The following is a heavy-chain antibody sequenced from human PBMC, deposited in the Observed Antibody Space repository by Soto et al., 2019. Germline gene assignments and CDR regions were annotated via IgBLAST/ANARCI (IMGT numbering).Heavy chain of an antibody. CDR1: GYSFAGYW. CDR2: IDPSDSQT. Sequence: PGESLKISCKGSGYSFAGYWITWVRQKPGKGLEWMGRIDPSDSQTYYSPSFRGHVTISVTKSITTVFLQWSSLRASDTAMYHCARAPYSSSSFFFDYWGQGTQVTVSS. CDR3: ARAPYSSSSFFFDY. V-gene: IGHV5-10-1*01. D-gene: IGHD6-6*01. J-gene: IGHJ4*02.